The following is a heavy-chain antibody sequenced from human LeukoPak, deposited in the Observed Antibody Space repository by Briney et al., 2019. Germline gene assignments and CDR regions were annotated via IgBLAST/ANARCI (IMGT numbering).Heavy chain of an antibody. V-gene: IGHV1-2*02. D-gene: IGHD3-10*01. CDR2: INPNSGGT. CDR1: GYTFTGYY. CDR3: ARGRTPMVRGVIQG. J-gene: IGHJ4*02. Sequence: ASVRVSCKASGYTFTGYYMHWVRQAPGQGLEWLGWINPNSGGTNYAQKFQGRVTMTRDTSISTAYMELSRLRSDDTAVYYCARGRTPMVRGVIQGWGQGTLVTVSS.